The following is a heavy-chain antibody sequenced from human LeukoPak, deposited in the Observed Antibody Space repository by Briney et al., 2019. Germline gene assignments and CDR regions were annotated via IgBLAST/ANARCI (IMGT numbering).Heavy chain of an antibody. CDR1: GFTFSSYA. CDR2: ISGSGGST. J-gene: IGHJ4*02. D-gene: IGHD3-22*01. Sequence: GGSLRLSCAASGFTFSSYAMSWVRQAPGKGLEWVSAISGSGGSTYYADSAKGRFTISRDNSKNTLYLQMNSLRAEDTAVYYCAKVSGGITMIVVVKTYYFDYWGQGTLVTVSS. V-gene: IGHV3-23*01. CDR3: AKVSGGITMIVVVKTYYFDY.